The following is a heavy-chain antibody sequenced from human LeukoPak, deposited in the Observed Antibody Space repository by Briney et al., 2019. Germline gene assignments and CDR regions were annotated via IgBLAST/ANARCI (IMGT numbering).Heavy chain of an antibody. V-gene: IGHV4-31*03. CDR3: ARVYRDFSRYCSSTSCPYFDY. D-gene: IGHD2-2*01. J-gene: IGHJ4*02. CDR1: GGSISSGGYS. Sequence: SETLSLTCTVSGGSISSGGYSWSWIRQHPGKGLEWIGYIYYSGSTYYNPSLKSRVTISVDTSKNQFSLKLSSVTAADTAVYYCARVYRDFSRYCSSTSCPYFDYWGQGTLVTVSS. CDR2: IYYSGST.